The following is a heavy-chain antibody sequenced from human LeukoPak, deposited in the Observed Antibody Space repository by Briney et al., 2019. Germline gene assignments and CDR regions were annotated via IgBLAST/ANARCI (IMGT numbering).Heavy chain of an antibody. Sequence: GGSLRLSCAASGFTFSDYYMSWIRQAPGKGLEWVSYISSSSSYTNYADSVKGRFTISRDNAKNSLYLQMNSLRAEDTAVYYCAKAPKWELPIYWGQGTLVTVSS. D-gene: IGHD1-26*01. J-gene: IGHJ4*02. CDR2: ISSSSSYT. CDR3: AKAPKWELPIY. CDR1: GFTFSDYY. V-gene: IGHV3-11*05.